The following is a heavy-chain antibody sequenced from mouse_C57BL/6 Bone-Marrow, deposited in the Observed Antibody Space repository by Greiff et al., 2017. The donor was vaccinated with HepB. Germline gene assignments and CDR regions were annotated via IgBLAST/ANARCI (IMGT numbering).Heavy chain of an antibody. J-gene: IGHJ3*01. CDR3: ERWNRSLREFAD. CDR2: IYPYNGGT. V-gene: IGHV1-19*01. Sequence: VQLKESGPVLVKPGASVKMSCKASGYTFTDYYMNWVKQSHGKSLEWIGDIYPYNGGTSYNKKFKGKATLTVDKSSSTDYMKLNSLTSEDSAVYYGERWNRSLREFADWGQGTLVTVSA. CDR1: GYTFTDYY. D-gene: IGHD3-3*01.